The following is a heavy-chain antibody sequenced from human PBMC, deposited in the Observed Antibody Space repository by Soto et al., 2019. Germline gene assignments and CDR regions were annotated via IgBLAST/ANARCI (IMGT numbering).Heavy chain of an antibody. CDR1: GGSISSYY. D-gene: IGHD3-3*01. V-gene: IGHV4-59*01. J-gene: IGHJ4*02. Sequence: QVQLQESGPGLAKPSEPLSLTCTVSGGSISSYYWSWIRQPPGKGLEWIGYMYYSGSTNYNPSLKSRVTVAIDTSRNQFSLKLSSVTAADTAVYYCARGTFGVVKDWGQGTLVTVSS. CDR2: MYYSGST. CDR3: ARGTFGVVKD.